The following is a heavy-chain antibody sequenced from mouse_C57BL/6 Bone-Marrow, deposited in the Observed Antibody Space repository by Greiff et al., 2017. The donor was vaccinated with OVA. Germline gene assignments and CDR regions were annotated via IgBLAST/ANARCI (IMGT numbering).Heavy chain of an antibody. CDR1: GYAFSSSW. CDR3: ASSVCYPFAY. D-gene: IGHD1-1*01. Sequence: QVQLQQSGPELVKPGASVKISCKASGYAFSSSWMNWVKQRPGKGLEWIGRIYPGDGDTNYNGKFKGKATLTADKSSSTAYMQLSSLTSEDSAVYFCASSVCYPFAYWGQGTLVTVSA. V-gene: IGHV1-82*01. J-gene: IGHJ3*01. CDR2: IYPGDGDT.